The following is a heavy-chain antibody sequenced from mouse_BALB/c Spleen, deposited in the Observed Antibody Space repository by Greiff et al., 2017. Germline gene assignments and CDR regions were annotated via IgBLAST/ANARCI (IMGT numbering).Heavy chain of an antibody. Sequence: QVQLQQPGAELVKPGASVKMSCKASGYTFTSYNMHWVKQTPGQGLEWIGAIYPGNGDTSYNQKFKGKATLTADKSSSTAYMQLSSLTSEDSAVYYCARGRTYYRYRAWFAYWGQGTLVTVSA. CDR2: IYPGNGDT. J-gene: IGHJ3*01. D-gene: IGHD2-14*01. V-gene: IGHV1-12*01. CDR1: GYTFTSYN. CDR3: ARGRTYYRYRAWFAY.